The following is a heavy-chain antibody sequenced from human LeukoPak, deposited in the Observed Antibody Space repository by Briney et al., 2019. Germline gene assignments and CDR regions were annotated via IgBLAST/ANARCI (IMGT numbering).Heavy chain of an antibody. Sequence: ASVKVSCKVSGYTLTELSMHWVRRAPGKGLEWMGGFDPEDGETIYAQKFQGRVTITADESTSTAYMELSSLRSEDTAVYYCARESPREGDVWGQGTTVTVSS. CDR1: GYTLTELS. CDR2: FDPEDGET. J-gene: IGHJ6*02. CDR3: ARESPREGDV. V-gene: IGHV1-24*01.